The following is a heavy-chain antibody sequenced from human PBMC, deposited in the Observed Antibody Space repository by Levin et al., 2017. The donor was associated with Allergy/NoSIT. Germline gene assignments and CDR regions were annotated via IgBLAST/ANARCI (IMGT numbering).Heavy chain of an antibody. D-gene: IGHD2-21*01. Sequence: QAGGSLRLSCEASTATFTNYSMHWVRQAPGKGLEWVSVISFDGGKKFYGDSVKGRFTISRDNSKNTLYLQMNNLRAEDTAIYYCARVEAFCGGNNCYAIDVWGQGTMVTVSA. CDR3: ARVEAFCGGNNCYAIDV. J-gene: IGHJ3*01. CDR1: TATFTNYS. V-gene: IGHV3-30-3*01. CDR2: ISFDGGKK.